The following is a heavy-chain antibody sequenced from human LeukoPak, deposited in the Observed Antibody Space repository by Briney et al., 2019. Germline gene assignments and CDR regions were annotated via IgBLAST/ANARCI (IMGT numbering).Heavy chain of an antibody. V-gene: IGHV4-39*07. CDR3: ARGRTTVITGNYYYGMDV. CDR2: LYYSGSS. J-gene: IGHJ6*02. Sequence: SETLSLTCTVSGDSISSSNSYRGWIRQPPGKGLEWIGSLYYSGSSYYNPSLKSRVTISVDTSKNQFSLKLSSVTAADTAVYYCARGRTTVITGNYYYGMDVWGQGTTVTVSS. D-gene: IGHD4-17*01. CDR1: GDSISSSNSY.